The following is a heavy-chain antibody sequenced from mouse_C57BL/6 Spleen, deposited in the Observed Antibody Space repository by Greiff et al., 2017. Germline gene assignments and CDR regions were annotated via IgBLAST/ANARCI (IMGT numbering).Heavy chain of an antibody. CDR1: GYTFTSYC. CDR2: IYPRSGNT. V-gene: IGHV1-81*01. Sequence: VQLQQSGAELAKPGASVKLSCKASGYTFTSYCMSWVKQRPGQGLEWIGKIYPRSGNTYYNEKFKGKATLTADKSSSTAYMELRSLTSEDSAVYFCTRNSNYAMDYWGQGTSLTVSS. CDR3: TRNSNYAMDY. J-gene: IGHJ4*01.